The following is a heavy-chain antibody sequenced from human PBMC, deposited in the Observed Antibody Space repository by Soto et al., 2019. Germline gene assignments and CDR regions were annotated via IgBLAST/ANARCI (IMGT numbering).Heavy chain of an antibody. D-gene: IGHD3-10*01. V-gene: IGHV4-39*02. CDR2: IYEAGTT. CDR1: GASISRTGFH. CDR3: ARRGSGHTFDY. Sequence: QLKLQESGPGLVKPSETLSLTCAVSGASISRTGFHWGWIRQPPGQGLEWIGSIYEAGTTFYNSSLQSRVTISADTSKNHFSLQLDSVTAADTAVYYCARRGSGHTFDYWGQGTRVTVSS. J-gene: IGHJ4*02.